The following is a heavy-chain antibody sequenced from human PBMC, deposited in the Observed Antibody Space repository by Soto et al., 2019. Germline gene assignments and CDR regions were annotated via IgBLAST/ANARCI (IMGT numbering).Heavy chain of an antibody. Sequence: QVQVVQSGAEVKKPGASVKVSCKASGYTFASYAISWMRQAPGQGLEWMGWISAYNGNTNYAQKLQGRVTMTTDRTTSTDYMELRSLRSDQAAVYCCASAPTPPDCWGQGTLVTVSS. CDR1: GYTFASYA. D-gene: IGHD2-15*01. CDR2: ISAYNGNT. V-gene: IGHV1-18*01. J-gene: IGHJ4*02. CDR3: ASAPTPPDC.